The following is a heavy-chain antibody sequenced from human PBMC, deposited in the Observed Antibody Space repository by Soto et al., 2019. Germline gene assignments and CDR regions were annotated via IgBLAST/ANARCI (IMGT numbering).Heavy chain of an antibody. CDR3: ARDLWGYCGTDCYPLDV. Sequence: QVRLQESGPGLVKPSETLSLTCTVSGGSIRSYYWSWIRQAPGKGLEWIGYLYNSGRTVYNPSLKSRVTISVDTSKNQCSLKLNSVTAADTAVYYCARDLWGYCGTDCYPLDVWGQGTTVTVSS. CDR2: LYNSGRT. CDR1: GGSIRSYY. J-gene: IGHJ6*02. D-gene: IGHD2-21*02. V-gene: IGHV4-59*01.